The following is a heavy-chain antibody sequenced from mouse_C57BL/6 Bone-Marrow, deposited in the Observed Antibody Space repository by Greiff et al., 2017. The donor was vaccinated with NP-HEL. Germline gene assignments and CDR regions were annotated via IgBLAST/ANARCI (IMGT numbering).Heavy chain of an antibody. CDR2: ISSGSSTI. D-gene: IGHD2-4*01. V-gene: IGHV5-17*01. J-gene: IGHJ2*01. CDR3: ARTGDDYDFDY. Sequence: EVKVVESGGGLVKPGGSLKLSCAASGFTFSDYGMHWVRQAPEKGLEWVAYISSGSSTIYYADTVKGRFTISRDNAKNTLFLQMTSLRSEDTAMYYCARTGDDYDFDYWGQGTTLTVSS. CDR1: GFTFSDYG.